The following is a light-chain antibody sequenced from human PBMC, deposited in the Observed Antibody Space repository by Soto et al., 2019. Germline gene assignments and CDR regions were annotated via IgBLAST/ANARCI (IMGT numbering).Light chain of an antibody. CDR3: GSYTSGNTLV. V-gene: IGLV2-14*03. J-gene: IGLJ1*01. CDR1: NSDVGGYNF. CDR2: DVN. Sequence: SVLTQPASVAGSPGQSITISCTGTNSDVGGYNFVSWYQHHPGKAPKLMIFDVNNRPSGVSNRFSGSKSVNTASLTISGLQAEDEADYYCGSYTSGNTLVFGTGTKVTVL.